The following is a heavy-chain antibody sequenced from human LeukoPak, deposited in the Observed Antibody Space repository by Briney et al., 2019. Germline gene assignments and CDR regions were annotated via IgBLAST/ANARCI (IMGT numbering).Heavy chain of an antibody. CDR3: ARNPAKVFPAVY. J-gene: IGHJ4*02. V-gene: IGHV3-48*04. CDR1: GFTLSIYS. CDR2: ISGSSSSI. Sequence: GGSLSLSCAASGFTLSIYSMNWVRQAPGKGLEWVSYISGSSSSIYYAESVKGRFTISRDNAKNSLSLQMNSLRADDTAVYYCARNPAKVFPAVYWGQGTLVTVSS. D-gene: IGHD2-2*01.